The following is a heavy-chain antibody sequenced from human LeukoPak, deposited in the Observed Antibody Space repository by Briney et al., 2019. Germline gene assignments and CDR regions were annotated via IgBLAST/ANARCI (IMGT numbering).Heavy chain of an antibody. CDR3: AKTFWAPGTATIPYGWYFDL. J-gene: IGHJ2*01. D-gene: IGHD1-7*01. Sequence: GGSLRLSCAASGFTFSSYGIHWVRQTPGKGLEWVAVISYDGSDKSYADSVKGRFTISRDNSKSTLYLQMNSLRAEDTAVYYCAKTFWAPGTATIPYGWYFDLWGRGTLVTVSS. V-gene: IGHV3-30*18. CDR1: GFTFSSYG. CDR2: ISYDGSDK.